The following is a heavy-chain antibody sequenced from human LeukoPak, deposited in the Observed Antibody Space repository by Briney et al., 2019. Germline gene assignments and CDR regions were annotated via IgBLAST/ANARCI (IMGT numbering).Heavy chain of an antibody. D-gene: IGHD3-10*01. V-gene: IGHV3-23*01. CDR2: ISGSGGST. CDR1: GFIFSSYG. J-gene: IGHJ6*03. Sequence: PGGSLRLSCTGSGFIFSSYGMSWVRQAPGKGLEWVSAISGSGGSTYYADSVKGRFTISRDNSKNTLYLQMNSLRAEDTAVYYCAKTKGYYYGSGSYDPYYMDVWGKGTTVTISS. CDR3: AKTKGYYYGSGSYDPYYMDV.